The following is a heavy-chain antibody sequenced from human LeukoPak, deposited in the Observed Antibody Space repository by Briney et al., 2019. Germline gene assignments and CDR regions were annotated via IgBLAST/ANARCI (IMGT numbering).Heavy chain of an antibody. J-gene: IGHJ3*02. CDR1: GFTFSSYA. V-gene: IGHV3-23*01. D-gene: IGHD4-11*01. Sequence: GGSLRLSCAASGFTFSSYAMSWVRQAPGKGREWVSSISGSGGITYSADSLKGRFTISRDNPNNTLYLQMNSLRAEDTAVYYCARAAGTGVTNAFDIWGEGTMVSVYS. CDR2: ISGSGGIT. CDR3: ARAAGTGVTNAFDI.